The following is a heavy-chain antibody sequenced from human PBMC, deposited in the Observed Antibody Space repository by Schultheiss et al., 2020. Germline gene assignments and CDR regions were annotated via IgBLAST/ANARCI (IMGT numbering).Heavy chain of an antibody. CDR3: ARRDCSGGSCYRGKVPPDY. J-gene: IGHJ4*02. CDR2: IYYSGST. CDR1: GGSISSYY. V-gene: IGHV4-59*12. Sequence: SQTLSLTCTVSGGSISSYYWSWIRQPPGKGLEWIGYIYYSGSTNYNPSLKSRVTMSVDTSKNQFSLKLSSVTAADTAVYYCARRDCSGGSCYRGKVPPDYWGQGTLVTVSS. D-gene: IGHD2-15*01.